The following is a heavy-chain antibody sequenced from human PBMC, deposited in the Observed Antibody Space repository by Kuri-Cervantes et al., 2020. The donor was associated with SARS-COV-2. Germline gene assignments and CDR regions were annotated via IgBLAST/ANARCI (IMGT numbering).Heavy chain of an antibody. Sequence: GESLKISCAASGFTFSSYAMSWVRQAPGKGLEWVAVISYDGSNKYYADSVKGRFTISRHNSKNTLYLQMNSLRAEDTAVYYCAREGFATGTTPGGIDYWGQGTLVTVSS. CDR2: ISYDGSNK. J-gene: IGHJ4*02. CDR1: GFTFSSYA. CDR3: AREGFATGTTPGGIDY. D-gene: IGHD1-7*01. V-gene: IGHV3-30*03.